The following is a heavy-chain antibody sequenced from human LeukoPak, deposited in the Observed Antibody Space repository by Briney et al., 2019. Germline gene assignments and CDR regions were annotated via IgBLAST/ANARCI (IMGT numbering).Heavy chain of an antibody. D-gene: IGHD5-18*01. J-gene: IGHJ4*02. CDR2: IIPIFGTA. Sequence: SVKVSCKASGGTFSSYAISWVRQAPGQGLEWMGGIIPIFGTANYAQKFQGRVTITADESTSTAYMELSSLRSEDTAVYYCARHRVPGYSYGYFGYWGQGTLVTVSS. CDR1: GGTFSSYA. V-gene: IGHV1-69*13. CDR3: ARHRVPGYSYGYFGY.